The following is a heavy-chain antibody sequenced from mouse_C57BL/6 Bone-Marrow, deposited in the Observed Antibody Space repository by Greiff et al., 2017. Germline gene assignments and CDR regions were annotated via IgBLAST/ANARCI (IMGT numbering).Heavy chain of an antibody. CDR2: IYPSDSET. Sequence: QVQLQQPGAELVRPGSSVKLSCKASGYTFTSYWMDWVKQRPGQGLEWIGNIYPSDSETHYNQKFKDKATLTVDKSSSTAYMQLSSLTSEESAVYYCARNCWYFDVWGTGTTVTVSS. J-gene: IGHJ1*03. V-gene: IGHV1-61*01. CDR3: ARNCWYFDV. CDR1: GYTFTSYW. D-gene: IGHD4-1*01.